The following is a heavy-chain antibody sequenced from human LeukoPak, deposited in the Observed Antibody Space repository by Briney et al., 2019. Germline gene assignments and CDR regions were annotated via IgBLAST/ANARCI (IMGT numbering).Heavy chain of an antibody. J-gene: IGHJ3*01. CDR2: IHISGST. V-gene: IGHV4-61*02. CDR1: GGSINSNSYS. CDR3: AGADRSGYFGNVVAFDV. D-gene: IGHD3-22*01. Sequence: SQTLSLTCTVSGGSINSNSYSWTWIRQPAGKGLEWIGRIHISGSTDYTPSLRSRVTISVDTSKNQFSLKLSSVTAADTAVCYCAGADRSGYFGNVVAFDVWGQGTMVTVSS.